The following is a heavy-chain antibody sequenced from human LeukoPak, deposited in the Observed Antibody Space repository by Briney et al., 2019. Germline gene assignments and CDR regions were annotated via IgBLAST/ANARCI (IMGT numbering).Heavy chain of an antibody. Sequence: GASVKVSCKASGYTFTGYYMHWVRQAPGQGLEWMGWINPNSGGTNYAQKFQGRVTMTRDTSISTAYMEPSRLRSDDTAVYYCARDRNDFWSGYEFGYWGQGTLVTVSS. CDR1: GYTFTGYY. D-gene: IGHD3-3*01. V-gene: IGHV1-2*02. J-gene: IGHJ4*02. CDR2: INPNSGGT. CDR3: ARDRNDFWSGYEFGY.